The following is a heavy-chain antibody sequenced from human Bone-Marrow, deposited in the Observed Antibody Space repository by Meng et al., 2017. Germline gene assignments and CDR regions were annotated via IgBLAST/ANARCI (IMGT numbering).Heavy chain of an antibody. Sequence: GGSLRLSCAASGFTFSSYSMNWVRQAPGKGLEWVGRIKSKTDGGTTDYAAPVKGRFTISRDDSKNTLYLQMNSLKTEDTAVYYCTTDKLNDFWSGYYTAIFDYWGQGTLVTVSS. D-gene: IGHD3-3*01. J-gene: IGHJ4*02. V-gene: IGHV3-15*01. CDR2: IKSKTDGGTT. CDR3: TTDKLNDFWSGYYTAIFDY. CDR1: GFTFSSYS.